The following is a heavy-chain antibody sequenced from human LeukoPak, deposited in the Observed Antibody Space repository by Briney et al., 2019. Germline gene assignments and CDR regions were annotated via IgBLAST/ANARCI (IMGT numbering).Heavy chain of an antibody. CDR1: GCTFSSYA. J-gene: IGHJ4*02. Sequence: GRSLRLSCAASGCTFSSYAMHWVRQAPGKGLEWVAVISYDGGNKYYADSAKGGFTLSRDNSKTTLYLQMNSLSAEDPAVYYCARDGDYYDSSGYSSYYFDSWGQGTLVTVSS. V-gene: IGHV3-30*04. CDR3: ARDGDYYDSSGYSSYYFDS. CDR2: ISYDGGNK. D-gene: IGHD3-22*01.